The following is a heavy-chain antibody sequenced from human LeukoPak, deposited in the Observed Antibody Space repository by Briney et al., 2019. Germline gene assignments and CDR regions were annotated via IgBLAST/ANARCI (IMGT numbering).Heavy chain of an antibody. J-gene: IGHJ4*02. CDR3: ARVDIVVLPAAPYYFDY. Sequence: ASVKVSCKASGYTFTSYGISWVRQAPGQGLEWMGWISTYNGSTNYAQMLQGRVTMTTDTSTSTAYMDLRSLRSDDTAVYYCARVDIVVLPAAPYYFDYWGQGTLVTVSS. CDR2: ISTYNGST. V-gene: IGHV1-18*01. D-gene: IGHD2-2*01. CDR1: GYTFTSYG.